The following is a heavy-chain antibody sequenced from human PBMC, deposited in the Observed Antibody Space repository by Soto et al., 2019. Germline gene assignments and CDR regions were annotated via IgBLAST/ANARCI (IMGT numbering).Heavy chain of an antibody. Sequence: ASVKVSCKASGYTFTSYGISWVRQAPGQGLEWMGWISAYNGNTNYAQKLQGRVTMTTDTSTSTAYMELRSLRSDDTAVYYCARAEYYYDSSGYPTYLGNFDYWGQGTLVTVSS. CDR1: GYTFTSYG. CDR3: ARAEYYYDSSGYPTYLGNFDY. D-gene: IGHD3-22*01. V-gene: IGHV1-18*01. J-gene: IGHJ4*02. CDR2: ISAYNGNT.